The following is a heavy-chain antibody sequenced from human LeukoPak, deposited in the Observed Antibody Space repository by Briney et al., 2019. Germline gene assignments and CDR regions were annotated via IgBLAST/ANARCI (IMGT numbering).Heavy chain of an antibody. CDR2: IRSKAYGGTT. J-gene: IGHJ4*02. D-gene: IGHD1-26*01. CDR3: TSCRIVGATETYYFDY. CDR1: GFTFGDYA. V-gene: IGHV3-49*04. Sequence: GGSLRLSCTASGFTFGDYAMSWVRQAPGKGLEWVGFIRSKAYGGTTEYAASVKGRFTISRDDSKSIAYLQMNSLKTEDTAVYYCTSCRIVGATETYYFDYWGQGTLVTVSS.